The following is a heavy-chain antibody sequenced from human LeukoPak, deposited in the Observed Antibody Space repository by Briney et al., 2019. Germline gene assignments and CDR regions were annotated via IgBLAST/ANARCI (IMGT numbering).Heavy chain of an antibody. V-gene: IGHV4-34*01. CDR1: GGSFSGYY. J-gene: IGHJ4*02. CDR3: ARDSGYYFDY. CDR2: INHSGST. Sequence: SETLSLTCAVYGGSFSGYYWSWIRQPPGKGLEWIGEINHSGSTNYNPSLKSRVTISVDTSKNQFSMKLSSVTAADTAVYYCARDSGYYFDYWGQGTLVTVSS.